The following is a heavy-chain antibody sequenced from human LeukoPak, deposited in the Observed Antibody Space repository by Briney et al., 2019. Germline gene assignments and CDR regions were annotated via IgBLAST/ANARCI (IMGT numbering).Heavy chain of an antibody. Sequence: GGSLRLSCAASGFTFSTYAMSWVRQAPGKGLEWVSGIRGSGVSTYYADSVKGRFTISRDNSKNTLYLQMNSLRAEDTAVYYCAKGGSSGPSSDNWGQGTLVTVSS. CDR1: GFTFSTYA. D-gene: IGHD3-22*01. J-gene: IGHJ4*02. CDR2: IRGSGVST. CDR3: AKGGSSGPSSDN. V-gene: IGHV3-23*01.